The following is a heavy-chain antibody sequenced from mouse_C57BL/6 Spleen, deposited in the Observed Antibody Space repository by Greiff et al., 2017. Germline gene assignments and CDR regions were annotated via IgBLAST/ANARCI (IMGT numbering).Heavy chain of an antibody. D-gene: IGHD2-3*01. V-gene: IGHV5-12*01. CDR2: ISNGGGST. Sequence: VQLKESGGGLVQPGGSLKLSCAASGFTFSDYYMYSVRQTPEKRLEWVAYISNGGGSTYYPDTVKGRFTISRDNAKNTLYLQMSRLKSEDTAMYYCARRDGYLDYWGQGTTLTVSS. CDR3: ARRDGYLDY. CDR1: GFTFSDYY. J-gene: IGHJ2*01.